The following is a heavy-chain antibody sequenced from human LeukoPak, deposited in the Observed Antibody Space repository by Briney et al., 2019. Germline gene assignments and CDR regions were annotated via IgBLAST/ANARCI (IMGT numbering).Heavy chain of an antibody. J-gene: IGHJ2*01. Sequence: SETLSLTCTVSGGSISSYYWSWIRQPAGKGLEWIGRVYPSGTTYYNPSLKTRVSILLDESKNQVSLKLTSVTAADTAVYYCARYQQRDGDWYFDLWGRGTLVTVSS. V-gene: IGHV4-4*07. CDR1: GGSISSYY. CDR2: VYPSGTT. D-gene: IGHD1/OR15-1a*01. CDR3: ARYQQRDGDWYFDL.